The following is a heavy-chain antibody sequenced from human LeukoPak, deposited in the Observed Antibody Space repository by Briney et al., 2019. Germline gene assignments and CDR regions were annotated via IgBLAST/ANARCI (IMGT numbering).Heavy chain of an antibody. CDR2: ISAYNGNT. J-gene: IGHJ4*02. D-gene: IGHD6-13*01. CDR3: ARDEIAAAGYYLDY. V-gene: IGHV1-18*01. Sequence: DSVKVSCKASGYTFTSYGISWVSQAPGQGLEWMGWISAYNGNTNYAQKLQGRVTMTTDTSTSTAYMELRSLRSDDTAVYYGARDEIAAAGYYLDYWGQETRVTVSS. CDR1: GYTFTSYG.